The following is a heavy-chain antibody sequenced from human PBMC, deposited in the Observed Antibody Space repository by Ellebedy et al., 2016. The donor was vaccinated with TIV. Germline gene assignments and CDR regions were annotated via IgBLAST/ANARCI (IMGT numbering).Heavy chain of an antibody. CDR2: INPNSGGT. J-gene: IGHJ4*02. V-gene: IGHV1-2*02. CDR3: AREPRGVGAIWEDY. D-gene: IGHD1-26*01. CDR1: GYTFTGYY. Sequence: ASVKVSCKASGYTFTGYYMHWVRQAPGQGLEWMGWINPNSGGTSYAQKFQGGVTMTRDTSISTAYMELSRLRADDTAVYYCAREPRGVGAIWEDYWGQGTLVTVSS.